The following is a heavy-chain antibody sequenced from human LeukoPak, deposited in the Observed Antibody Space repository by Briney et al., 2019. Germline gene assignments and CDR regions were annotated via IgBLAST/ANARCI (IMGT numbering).Heavy chain of an antibody. CDR3: ARMRGYSSSD. J-gene: IGHJ4*02. Sequence: SETLSLTCTVSGGSLSSYYWSWIRQPPAKGRECFGYIYYSGSTNYNPSLKSRVTISVDTSKNQFSLKLSSVTAADTAVYYCARMRGYSSSDWGQGTLVAVSS. D-gene: IGHD6-6*01. CDR1: GGSLSSYY. CDR2: IYYSGST. V-gene: IGHV4-59*01.